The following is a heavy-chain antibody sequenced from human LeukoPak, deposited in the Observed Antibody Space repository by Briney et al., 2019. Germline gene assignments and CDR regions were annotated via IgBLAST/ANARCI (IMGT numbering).Heavy chain of an antibody. D-gene: IGHD4-17*01. CDR3: GRDANGDYVGAFEF. J-gene: IGHJ3*01. CDR2: IACGGTNK. Sequence: GGSLRVSCVASEFTFACYAMTCVRLTPGKGLECVSSIACGGTNKNYADLVRGGFTISRDNSKNTLYLQMNSLRAEDAAVYYCGRDANGDYVGAFEFWGQGTLVTVSS. CDR1: EFTFACYA. V-gene: IGHV3-23*01.